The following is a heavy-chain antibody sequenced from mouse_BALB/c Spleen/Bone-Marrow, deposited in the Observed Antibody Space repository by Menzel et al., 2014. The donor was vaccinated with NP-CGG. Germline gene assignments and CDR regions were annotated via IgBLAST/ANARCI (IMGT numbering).Heavy chain of an antibody. J-gene: IGHJ3*01. CDR1: GFTFSNYW. CDR2: IRLKSNNYAT. V-gene: IGHV6-6*02. Sequence: EVQGVESGGGLVQPGGSMKLSCVASGFTFSNYWMNWVRQSPEKGLEWVAEIRLKSNNYATHYAESVKGRFTISRDDSKSSVYLQMNNLRAEDTGIYYCTWFAYWGQGTLVTASA. CDR3: TWFAY.